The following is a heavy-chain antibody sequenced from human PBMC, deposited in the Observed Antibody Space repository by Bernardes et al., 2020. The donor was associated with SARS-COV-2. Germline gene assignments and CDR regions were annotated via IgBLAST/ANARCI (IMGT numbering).Heavy chain of an antibody. CDR3: ARVQTQDGGGRDYFDY. CDR1: GFTFSDYY. J-gene: IGHJ4*02. D-gene: IGHD3-16*01. V-gene: IGHV3-11*05. Sequence: GGSLRLSCAASGFTFSDYYMSWIRQAPGKGLEWVSYISSSSSYTNYADSVKGRFTISRDNAKNSLYLQMNSLRAEDTAVYYCARVQTQDGGGRDYFDYWGQGTLVTVSS. CDR2: ISSSSSYT.